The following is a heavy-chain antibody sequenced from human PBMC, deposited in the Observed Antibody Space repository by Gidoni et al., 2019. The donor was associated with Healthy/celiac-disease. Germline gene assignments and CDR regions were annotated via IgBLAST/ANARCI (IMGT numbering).Heavy chain of an antibody. Sequence: EVQLLESGGGLVQPGGSLRLSCAASGFTFSSYAMSWVRQAPGKGLEWVSAIIGSGGSTYYADSVKGRFTISRDNSKNTLYLQMNSLRAEDTAVYYCAKDLELGISLFDYWGQGTLVTVSS. CDR1: GFTFSSYA. CDR2: IIGSGGST. J-gene: IGHJ4*02. V-gene: IGHV3-23*01. D-gene: IGHD7-27*01. CDR3: AKDLELGISLFDY.